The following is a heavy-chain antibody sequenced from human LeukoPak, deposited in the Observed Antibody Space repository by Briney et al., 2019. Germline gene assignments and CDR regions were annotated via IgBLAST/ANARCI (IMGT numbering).Heavy chain of an antibody. V-gene: IGHV1-2*04. Sequence: ASVKVSCKASGYTFTGYYMHWVRQAPGQGLEWMGWIIPNSGGTNYAQKFQGWVTMTRDTSISTAYMELSRLRSDDTAVYYCARDSKVRGVHYYYGMDVWGQGTTVTVSS. CDR3: ARDSKVRGVHYYYGMDV. J-gene: IGHJ6*02. CDR1: GYTFTGYY. CDR2: IIPNSGGT. D-gene: IGHD3-10*01.